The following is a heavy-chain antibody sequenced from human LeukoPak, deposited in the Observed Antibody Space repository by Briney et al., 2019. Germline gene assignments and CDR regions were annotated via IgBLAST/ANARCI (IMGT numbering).Heavy chain of an antibody. D-gene: IGHD3-10*01. CDR2: ISGSGGST. CDR1: GFTFNSYA. J-gene: IGHJ4*02. V-gene: IGHV3-23*01. Sequence: GGSLRLSCAASGFTFNSYAMNWVRQAPGKGLEWVSVISGSGGSTYYADSVKGRFTSSRDNSKNMLYLQMNSLRAEDTAVYYCAKGGGYGSGTYSEDWGQGILVTVSS. CDR3: AKGGGYGSGTYSED.